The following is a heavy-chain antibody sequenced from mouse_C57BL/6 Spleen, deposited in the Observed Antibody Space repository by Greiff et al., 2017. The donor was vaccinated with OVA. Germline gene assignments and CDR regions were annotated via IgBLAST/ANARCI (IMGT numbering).Heavy chain of an antibody. J-gene: IGHJ3*01. V-gene: IGHV1-64*01. CDR1: GYTFTSYW. CDR2: IHPNSGST. Sequence: QVQLQQPGAELVKPGASVKLSCKASGYTFTSYWMHWVKQRPGQGLEWIGMIHPNSGSTNYNEKFKGKATLTVDKSSSTAYMQLSSLTSEDSAVYYCARYPHYDYDEGWCAYWGQGTLVTVSA. CDR3: ARYPHYDYDEGWCAY. D-gene: IGHD2-4*01.